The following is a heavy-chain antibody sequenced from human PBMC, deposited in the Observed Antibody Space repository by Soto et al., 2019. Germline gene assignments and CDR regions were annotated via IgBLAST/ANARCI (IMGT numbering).Heavy chain of an antibody. D-gene: IGHD6-13*01. CDR2: IYWDDDK. V-gene: IGHV2-5*02. CDR3: AQVRQQLAFGDY. CDR1: GFSLSTSGVG. J-gene: IGHJ4*02. Sequence: QITLKESGPTLVKPTQTLTLTCTFSGFSLSTSGVGVGWIRQPPGKALEWLALIYWDDDKRYSPSLQSRPTITNDTSKDQVVLTMTNMDPVDTATYYCAQVRQQLAFGDYWGQGTLVTVSS.